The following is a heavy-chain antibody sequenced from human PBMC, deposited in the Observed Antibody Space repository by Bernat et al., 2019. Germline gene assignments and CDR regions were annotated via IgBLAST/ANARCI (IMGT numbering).Heavy chain of an antibody. CDR2: IYPCDSNT. CDR1: GYSFTTSW. V-gene: IGHV5-51*01. CDR3: AAKMSGGWYDAFDV. J-gene: IGHJ3*01. D-gene: IGHD6-19*01. Sequence: EVQLVQSGAEVNKPGESLKISCKGSGYSFTTSWIGWVRQTPGKGLEWMGIIYPCDSNTRYSPSFQGQVIISVDKSISTAYLQWSSLKASDTAIYYCAAKMSGGWYDAFDVWGHGTMVTVSS.